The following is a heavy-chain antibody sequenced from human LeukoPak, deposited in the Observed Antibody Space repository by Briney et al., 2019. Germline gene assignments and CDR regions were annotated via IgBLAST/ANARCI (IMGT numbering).Heavy chain of an antibody. CDR2: INSDGSST. CDR3: AKDVPYYDILTGYYGGYYFDY. Sequence: PGGSLRLSCAASGFTFSSYWMHWVRQASGKGLVWVSRINSDGSSTSYADSVKGRFTISRDNSKNTLYLQMNSLRAEDTAVYYCAKDVPYYDILTGYYGGYYFDYWGQGTLVTVSS. V-gene: IGHV3-74*01. J-gene: IGHJ4*02. CDR1: GFTFSSYW. D-gene: IGHD3-9*01.